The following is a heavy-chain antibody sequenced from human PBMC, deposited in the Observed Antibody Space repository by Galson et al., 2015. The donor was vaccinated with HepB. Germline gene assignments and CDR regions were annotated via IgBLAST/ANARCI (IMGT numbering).Heavy chain of an antibody. CDR1: GYTFTSYY. CDR3: ARGPGPMIVVVISGAFDI. CDR2: INPSGGST. V-gene: IGHV1-46*01. J-gene: IGHJ3*02. Sequence: SVKVSCKASGYTFTSYYMHWVRQAPGQGLEWMGIINPSGGSTSYAQKFQGRVTMTRDTSTSTVYMELSSLRSEDTAVYYCARGPGPMIVVVISGAFDIWGQGTMVTVSS. D-gene: IGHD3-22*01.